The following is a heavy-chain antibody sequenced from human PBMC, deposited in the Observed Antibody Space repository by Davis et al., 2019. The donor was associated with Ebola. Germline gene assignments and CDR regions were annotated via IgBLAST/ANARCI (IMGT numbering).Heavy chain of an antibody. V-gene: IGHV4-59*01. CDR2: IYYSGST. CDR1: GGSISSYY. J-gene: IGHJ5*02. CDR3: ARSITWYPGSWFDP. D-gene: IGHD6-13*01. Sequence: PSETLSLTCTVSGGSISSYYWSWIRQPPGKGLEWIGYIYYSGSTNYNPSLKSPVTISVDTSKNQISLKVSSATAADTAVYYCARSITWYPGSWFDPWGQGTLVTVSS.